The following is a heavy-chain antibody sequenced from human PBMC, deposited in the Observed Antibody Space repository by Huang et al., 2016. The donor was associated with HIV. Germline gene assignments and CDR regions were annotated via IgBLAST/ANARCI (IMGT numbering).Heavy chain of an antibody. CDR2: ISPSSSFI. J-gene: IGHJ4*02. Sequence: EVQLVDSGGGLVKPGGSLRLSCAASGFSLDSFNMFWVRQAPAKGRQWGGSISPSSSFIEYADSVKGRFSISRDNAKNSLYLQMNSLRGEDTAVYYCVKDRGQQLSPFDSWGQGTLVTVSS. D-gene: IGHD6-13*01. CDR1: GFSLDSFN. CDR3: VKDRGQQLSPFDS. V-gene: IGHV3-21*01.